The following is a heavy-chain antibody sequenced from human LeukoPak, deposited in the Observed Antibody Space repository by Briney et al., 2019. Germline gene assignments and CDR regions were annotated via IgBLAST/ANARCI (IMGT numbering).Heavy chain of an antibody. J-gene: IGHJ4*02. D-gene: IGHD3-3*01. CDR3: AKGRDFWSGSHY. V-gene: IGHV3-23*01. CDR1: GFTFSSYA. Sequence: GGSLRLSCAASGFTFSSYAMSWVRQAPGRGLEWVSAISGSGGSTYYADSVKGRFTISRDNSKNTLYLQMNSLRAEDTAVYYCAKGRDFWSGSHYWGQGTLVTVSS. CDR2: ISGSGGST.